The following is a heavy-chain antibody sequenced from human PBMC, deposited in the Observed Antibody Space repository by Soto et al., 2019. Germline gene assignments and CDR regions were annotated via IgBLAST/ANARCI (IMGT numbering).Heavy chain of an antibody. J-gene: IGHJ4*02. CDR1: GFIFSSYS. V-gene: IGHV3-21*01. CDR2: ISSSSTFI. CDR3: ARGHYYASGTHGPIY. D-gene: IGHD3-10*01. Sequence: GGSLRLSCAASGFIFSSYSMNWVRQAPGKGLEWVSYISSSSTFIKYADSVKGRFTISRDDAKNSLDLQMNSLRAEDTAVYYCARGHYYASGTHGPIYWGQGILVTVSS.